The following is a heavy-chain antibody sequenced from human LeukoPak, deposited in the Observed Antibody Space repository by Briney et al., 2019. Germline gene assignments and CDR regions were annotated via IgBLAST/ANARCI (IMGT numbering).Heavy chain of an antibody. Sequence: ASVKVSCKASGYTFTSYDINWVRQATGQGLEWMGWMNPNSGNTNYAQKLQGRVTMTTDTSTSTAYMELRSLRSDDTAVYYCARGGNPTSYYYDSSGHNDYWGQGTLVTVSS. CDR3: ARGGNPTSYYYDSSGHNDY. D-gene: IGHD3-22*01. J-gene: IGHJ4*02. CDR1: GYTFTSYD. V-gene: IGHV1-18*01. CDR2: MNPNSGNT.